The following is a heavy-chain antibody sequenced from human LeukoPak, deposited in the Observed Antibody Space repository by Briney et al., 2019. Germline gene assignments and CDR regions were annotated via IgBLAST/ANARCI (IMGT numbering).Heavy chain of an antibody. Sequence: GGSLRLSCAASGFTFSDYYMSWIRQAPGKGLEWVSYISSSSSYTNYAESVKGRFTISRDNTKNSLYLQMNSLRAEDTAVYYCARDPGIGGSGGYYKYYFDYWGQGTLVTVSS. CDR2: ISSSSSYT. D-gene: IGHD3-10*01. V-gene: IGHV3-11*06. CDR1: GFTFSDYY. J-gene: IGHJ4*02. CDR3: ARDPGIGGSGGYYKYYFDY.